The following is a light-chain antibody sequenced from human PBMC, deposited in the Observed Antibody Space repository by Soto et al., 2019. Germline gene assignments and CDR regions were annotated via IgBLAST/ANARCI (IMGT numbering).Light chain of an antibody. Sequence: SALTQPASVSGSPGQSITISCTGTSSDVGSYNLVSWYQQHPGKAPKLMIYEGSKRPSGVSNRFSGSKSGNTASLTISGVQAEDEADYYYCSYAGSSPYVFGTGTKVTVL. V-gene: IGLV2-23*01. J-gene: IGLJ1*01. CDR2: EGS. CDR1: SSDVGSYNL. CDR3: CSYAGSSPYV.